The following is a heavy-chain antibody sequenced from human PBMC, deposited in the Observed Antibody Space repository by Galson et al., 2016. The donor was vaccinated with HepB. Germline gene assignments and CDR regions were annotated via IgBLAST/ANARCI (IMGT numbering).Heavy chain of an antibody. Sequence: SYGMHWVRQAPGHRLEWMGRINGGNGNTRYSQKFQGRVTITRDTSATTVYMELSSLRSEDTGVYYCTRDLLSAIAAHAGGVWGQGTTVTISS. V-gene: IGHV1-3*01. CDR1: SYG. CDR2: INGGNGNT. CDR3: TRDLLSAIAAHAGGV. J-gene: IGHJ6*02. D-gene: IGHD6-13*01.